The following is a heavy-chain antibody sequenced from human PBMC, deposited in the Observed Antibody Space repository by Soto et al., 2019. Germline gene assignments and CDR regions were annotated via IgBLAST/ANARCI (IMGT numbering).Heavy chain of an antibody. CDR3: ARDEGYASGWPLFDF. CDR2: IYYNGDI. V-gene: IGHV4-59*01. Sequence: SETLSLTCTVSGGSISSYYWSWIRQPPGKGLEWIGYIYYNGDIDYNPSLKSRVTISVDRSKNQFSLELTSVTAADTAVYYCARDEGYASGWPLFDFWGRGALVTVSS. D-gene: IGHD6-19*01. CDR1: GGSISSYY. J-gene: IGHJ4*02.